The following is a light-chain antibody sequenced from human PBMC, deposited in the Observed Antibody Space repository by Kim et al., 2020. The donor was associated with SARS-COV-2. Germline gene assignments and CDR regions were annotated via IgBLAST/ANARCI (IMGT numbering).Light chain of an antibody. CDR2: ATS. CDR1: QSVSSN. J-gene: IGKJ1*01. V-gene: IGKV3-15*01. CDR3: QQYNNWPPGT. Sequence: EIVMTQSAATLSVSPGERATLSCRASQSVSSNLAWYQQKPGQAPRLLIYATSTRATGIPARFSGSGSGTEFTLTISSLQSEDFAVYYCQQYNNWPPGTFGQGTKVDIK.